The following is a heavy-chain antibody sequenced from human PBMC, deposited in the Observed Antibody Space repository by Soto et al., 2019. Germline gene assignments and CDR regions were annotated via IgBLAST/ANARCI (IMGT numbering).Heavy chain of an antibody. J-gene: IGHJ4*02. CDR2: ISGGGGST. D-gene: IGHD6-13*01. Sequence: PGGSLRLSCAASGFTFSSYWMHWVRQAPGKGLVWVSRISGGGGSTYYADSVKGRFTISRDNSKNTLYLQMNSLRAEDTAVYYCAKTYSSRRGDDYFDYWGQGTLVTVSS. V-gene: IGHV3-23*01. CDR3: AKTYSSRRGDDYFDY. CDR1: GFTFSSYW.